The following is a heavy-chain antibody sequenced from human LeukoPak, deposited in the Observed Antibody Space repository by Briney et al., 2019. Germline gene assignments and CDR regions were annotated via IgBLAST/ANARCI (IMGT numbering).Heavy chain of an antibody. Sequence: GVSLRLSCAASGFTFSYPGIHWVPKAPGKGREWVATLSYDGSKKYYADSVKRLYTISRDNSKHTLFLHENTLRRGDTGVYYCAREAVTRNYFDFWGQGTRVTVSS. J-gene: IGHJ4*02. V-gene: IGHV3-30*03. CDR2: LSYDGSKK. CDR3: AREAVTRNYFDF. CDR1: GFTFSYPG. D-gene: IGHD4-17*01.